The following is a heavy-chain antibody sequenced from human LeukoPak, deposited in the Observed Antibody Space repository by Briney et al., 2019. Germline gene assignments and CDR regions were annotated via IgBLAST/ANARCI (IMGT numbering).Heavy chain of an antibody. J-gene: IGHJ4*02. D-gene: IGHD6-19*01. CDR3: ARDSSGWSWGPDY. Sequence: GGSLRLSCAASGFTFSSYALHWVRQAPGKGLEWVTVISYDGGNKYYAESVKGRFTISRGNSKNTLYLQMNSLRAEDTAVYYCARDSSGWSWGPDYWGQGTLVTVSS. CDR1: GFTFSSYA. CDR2: ISYDGGNK. V-gene: IGHV3-30-3*01.